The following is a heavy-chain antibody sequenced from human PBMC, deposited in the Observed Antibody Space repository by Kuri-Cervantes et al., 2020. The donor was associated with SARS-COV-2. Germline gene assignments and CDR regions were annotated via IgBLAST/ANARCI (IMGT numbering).Heavy chain of an antibody. CDR2: IYYSGST. J-gene: IGHJ6*03. D-gene: IGHD2-15*01. CDR1: GGSISSSSYY. V-gene: IGHV4-39*07. CDR3: ARPPPILGVEGSYYYYYMDV. Sequence: SETLSLTCTVSGGSISSSSYYWGWIRQPPGKGLEWIGSIYYSGSTYYNPSLKSRVTILVDTSKNQFSLKLSSVTAADTAVYYCARPPPILGVEGSYYYYYMDVWGKGTTVTVSS.